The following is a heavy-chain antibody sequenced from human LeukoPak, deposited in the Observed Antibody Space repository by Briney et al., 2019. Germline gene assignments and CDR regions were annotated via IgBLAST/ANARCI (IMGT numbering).Heavy chain of an antibody. Sequence: SVKVSCKASGYTFTSYAMNWVRQAPGQGLEWVGRIMPIFGTTNYAQKFQDRVTISADEDTTTSYMELSSLTSEDTAVYYCAKDRDNSYGFRAFYWGQGTLVTVSS. CDR1: GYTFTSYA. CDR2: IMPIFGTT. J-gene: IGHJ4*02. CDR3: AKDRDNSYGFRAFY. D-gene: IGHD5-18*01. V-gene: IGHV1-69*13.